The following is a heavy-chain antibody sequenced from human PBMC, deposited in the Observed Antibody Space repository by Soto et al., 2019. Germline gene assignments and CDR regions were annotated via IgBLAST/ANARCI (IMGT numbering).Heavy chain of an antibody. CDR3: AREKTSITGTQYYFDY. D-gene: IGHD1-20*01. CDR2: ISAYNGNT. V-gene: IGHV1-18*01. Sequence: ASVKVSCKASGYTFTIYDISWVLQSPVQGLEWMGRISAYNGNTNYAQKLQGRVTMTTDTSTSTAYMELGSLRSDDTAVYYCAREKTSITGTQYYFDYWGQGTLVTVSS. J-gene: IGHJ4*02. CDR1: GYTFTIYD.